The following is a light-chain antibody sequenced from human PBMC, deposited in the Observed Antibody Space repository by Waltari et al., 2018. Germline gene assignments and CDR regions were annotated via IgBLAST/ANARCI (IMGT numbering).Light chain of an antibody. Sequence: SYDLTQPSSVSVAPGQTATINCSGRTVGNYDVNWYQKKTGPSPVLVIYEDSLRASGIPERFSGSNSANTATLIIREAQVVDEAEYYCQVWHSSTAVFGGGTKLTVL. CDR1: TVGNYD. J-gene: IGLJ2*01. CDR3: QVWHSSTAV. CDR2: EDS. V-gene: IGLV3-1*01.